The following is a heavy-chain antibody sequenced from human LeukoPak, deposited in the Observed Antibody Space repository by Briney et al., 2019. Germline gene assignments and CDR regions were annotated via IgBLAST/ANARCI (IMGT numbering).Heavy chain of an antibody. CDR1: GGSFSGYY. Sequence: PSETLSLTCAVYGGSFSGYYWSWIRQPPGKGLEWIGEINHSGSTNYNPSLKSRVTISVDTSKNQFSLKLSSVTAADTAVYYCARYAFWSGYYIGWGQGTLVTVSS. D-gene: IGHD3-3*01. CDR3: ARYAFWSGYYIG. V-gene: IGHV4-34*01. CDR2: INHSGST. J-gene: IGHJ4*02.